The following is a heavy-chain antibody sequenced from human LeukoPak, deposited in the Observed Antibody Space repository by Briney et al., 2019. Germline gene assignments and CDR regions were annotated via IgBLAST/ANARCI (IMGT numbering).Heavy chain of an antibody. CDR2: INPNSGGT. CDR3: ARFDTVAPGRPYDI. CDR1: EYTFTDYY. V-gene: IGHV1-2*02. D-gene: IGHD5-12*01. Sequence: GASVKVSCKASEYTFTDYYLHWVRQPPAEGLAGMGWINPNSGGTNTAQKFQGRVTMTSDTSVSTAYMELSSLRSDDTAVYYCARFDTVAPGRPYDIWGQGTKVTVSS. J-gene: IGHJ3*02.